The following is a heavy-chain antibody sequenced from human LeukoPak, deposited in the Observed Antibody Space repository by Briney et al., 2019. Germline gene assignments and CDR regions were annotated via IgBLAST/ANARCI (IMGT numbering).Heavy chain of an antibody. CDR2: IRSKSNSYAT. J-gene: IGHJ4*02. V-gene: IGHV3-73*01. CDR3: TRTISGIGSMNFDY. D-gene: IGHD1-20*01. Sequence: PGGSLRLSCAASGFTFSGFAMHWVRQASGKGLEWVGRIRSKSNSYATAYAASVKGRFTVSRDDSKNTAYLLMNSLETEDTAVYYCTRTISGIGSMNFDYWGQGTLVTVSS. CDR1: GFTFSGFA.